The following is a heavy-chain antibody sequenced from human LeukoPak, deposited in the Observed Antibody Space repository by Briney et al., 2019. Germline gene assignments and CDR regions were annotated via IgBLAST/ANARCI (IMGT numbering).Heavy chain of an antibody. CDR1: GYTFTGYY. Sequence: ASVKVSCKASGYTFTGYYMHWVRQAPGQGLEWMGWINPNSGGTNYAQKFQGWVTTTRDTSISTAYMELSRLRSDDTAVYYCARDYYYGSGDYWGQGTLVTVSS. J-gene: IGHJ4*02. V-gene: IGHV1-2*04. CDR3: ARDYYYGSGDY. D-gene: IGHD3-10*01. CDR2: INPNSGGT.